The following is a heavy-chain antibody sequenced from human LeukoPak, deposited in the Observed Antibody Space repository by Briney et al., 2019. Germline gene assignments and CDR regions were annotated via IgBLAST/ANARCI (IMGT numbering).Heavy chain of an antibody. D-gene: IGHD6-6*01. V-gene: IGHV4-4*07. CDR3: ARVGSSSEGGYDRAFDY. CDR2: IYTSGST. CDR1: GGSISSYY. J-gene: IGHJ4*02. Sequence: PSETLSLTCTVSGGSISSYYWSWIRQPAGKGLEWIGRIYTSGSTNYNPSLKSRVTISVDTSKNQFSLKLSSVTAADTAVYYCARVGSSSEGGYDRAFDYWGQGTLVTVSS.